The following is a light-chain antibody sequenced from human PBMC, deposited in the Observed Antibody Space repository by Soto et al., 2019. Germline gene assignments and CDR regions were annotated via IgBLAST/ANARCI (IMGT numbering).Light chain of an antibody. CDR3: NSYAGTNTFVV. J-gene: IGLJ2*01. CDR1: SSDVGAYNS. V-gene: IGLV2-8*01. CDR2: EVS. Sequence: QSALTQPPSASGSPGQSVTISCTGTSSDVGAYNSVSWFQQHPGKAPNLMLYEVSKRPSGVPDRFSGSKSGNTASLTVSGLQAEDEADYYCNSYAGTNTFVVFGGGTKLTVL.